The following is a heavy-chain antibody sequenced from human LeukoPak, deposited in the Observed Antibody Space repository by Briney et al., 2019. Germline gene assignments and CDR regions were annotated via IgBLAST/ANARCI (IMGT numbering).Heavy chain of an antibody. Sequence: ASVKVSCKASGYTFTSYYMHWVRQAPGQGLEWMGIINPSGGSTSYAQKFQGRVTMTRDTSTSTVYMELSSLRSDDTAVYYCTRDLPYSSSWESIDYWGQGTLVTVSS. D-gene: IGHD6-13*01. CDR3: TRDLPYSSSWESIDY. CDR2: INPSGGST. J-gene: IGHJ4*02. CDR1: GYTFTSYY. V-gene: IGHV1-46*01.